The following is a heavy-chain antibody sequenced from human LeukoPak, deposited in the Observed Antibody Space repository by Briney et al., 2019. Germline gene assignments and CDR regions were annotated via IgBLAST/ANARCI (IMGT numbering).Heavy chain of an antibody. V-gene: IGHV3-23*01. CDR2: ITGTHYTT. J-gene: IGHJ5*02. Sequence: GGSLRLSCAASGFTFSTFAMTWVRQAPGKGLEWVSSITGTHYTTYNTDSVKGRFTISRDNSKNTLYLQMNSLRADDTAVYYCTKDPNGDYVGAFDPWGQGTLATVSS. CDR1: GFTFSTFA. CDR3: TKDPNGDYVGAFDP. D-gene: IGHD4-17*01.